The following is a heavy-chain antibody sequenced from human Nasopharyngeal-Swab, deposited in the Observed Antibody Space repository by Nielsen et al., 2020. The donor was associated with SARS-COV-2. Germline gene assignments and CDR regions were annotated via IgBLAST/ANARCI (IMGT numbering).Heavy chain of an antibody. CDR3: ARGRPITMVRGGKYYYAMDV. CDR2: INHSGST. D-gene: IGHD3-10*01. CDR1: GGSFSGYY. V-gene: IGHV4-34*01. J-gene: IGHJ6*02. Sequence: SETLSLTCAVCGGSFSGYYWSWIRQPPGKGLEWIGEINHSGSTNYNPSLKSRIAISVDTSKNHFSLRLSSVTAADTAVYYCARGRPITMVRGGKYYYAMDVWGQGTTVTVS.